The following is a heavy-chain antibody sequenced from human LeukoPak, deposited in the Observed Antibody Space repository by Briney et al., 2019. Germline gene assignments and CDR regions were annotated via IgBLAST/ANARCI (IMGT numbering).Heavy chain of an antibody. D-gene: IGHD3-3*01. CDR3: AREVDYDFWSGQSPEAAFDI. J-gene: IGHJ3*02. V-gene: IGHV1-46*01. CDR2: INPSGGST. Sequence: ASVKVSCKASGYTFTSYYMHWVRQAPGQGLEWMGIINPSGGSTSYAQKFQGRVTMTRATSTSTVYMELSSLRSEDTAVYYCAREVDYDFWSGQSPEAAFDIWGQGTMVTVSS. CDR1: GYTFTSYY.